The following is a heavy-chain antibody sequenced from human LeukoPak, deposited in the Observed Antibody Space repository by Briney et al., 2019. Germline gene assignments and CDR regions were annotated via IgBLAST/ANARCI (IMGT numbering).Heavy chain of an antibody. J-gene: IGHJ4*02. Sequence: GTSLRLSCAASGFTFSNYAMHWVRQAPGKGLEWVAVISYDGSDKYNADSVKGRFTISRDNSKNTLYLQMNSLRVEDTALYYCAKAPGYTSPIDFWGQGTLVTVSS. V-gene: IGHV3-30-3*01. CDR2: ISYDGSDK. D-gene: IGHD6-13*01. CDR3: AKAPGYTSPIDF. CDR1: GFTFSNYA.